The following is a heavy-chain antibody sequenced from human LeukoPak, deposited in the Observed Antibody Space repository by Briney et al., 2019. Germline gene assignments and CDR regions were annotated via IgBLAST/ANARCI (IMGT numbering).Heavy chain of an antibody. V-gene: IGHV1-69*05. D-gene: IGHD1-26*01. Sequence: SVKVSCEASGGTFSSYAISWVRQAPGQGLEWMGGIILIFGTANYAQKFQGRVTITTDESTSTAYMELSNLRSEDTAVYYCARGGTSGSYEDAFDIWGQGTMVTVSS. CDR1: GGTFSSYA. J-gene: IGHJ3*02. CDR2: IILIFGTA. CDR3: ARGGTSGSYEDAFDI.